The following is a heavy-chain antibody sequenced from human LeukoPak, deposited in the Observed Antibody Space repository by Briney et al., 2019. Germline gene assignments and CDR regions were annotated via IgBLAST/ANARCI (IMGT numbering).Heavy chain of an antibody. V-gene: IGHV4-4*07. Sequence: SETLSLTCTVSGGSISSNYWSWIRQPAGKGLEWIGRIYTRRNTNYNPSLKSRVTMSVDTSKNQFSLKLRSVTAADTAVYYCATVAVIRGVTYFDYWGQGTLVTVSS. CDR1: GGSISSNY. CDR3: ATVAVIRGVTYFDY. CDR2: IYTRRNT. J-gene: IGHJ4*02. D-gene: IGHD3-10*01.